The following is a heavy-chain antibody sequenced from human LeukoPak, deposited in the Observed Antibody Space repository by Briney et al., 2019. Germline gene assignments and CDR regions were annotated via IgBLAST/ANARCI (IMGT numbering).Heavy chain of an antibody. CDR1: GFTFDDYA. CDR3: AKDTGD. D-gene: IGHD3-10*01. J-gene: IGHJ4*02. Sequence: GRSLRLSCAASGFTFDDYAMHWVRQAPGKGLEWVSGISWNSGSIGYADSVKGRFTISRDNAKNSLYLQMNSLRAEDTALCYCAKDTGDWGQGTLVTVSS. CDR2: ISWNSGSI. V-gene: IGHV3-9*01.